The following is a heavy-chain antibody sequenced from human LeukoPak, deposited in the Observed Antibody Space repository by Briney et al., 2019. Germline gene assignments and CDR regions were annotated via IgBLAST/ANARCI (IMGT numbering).Heavy chain of an antibody. Sequence: GESLKISCKGSGYSFISYWIGWVRQMPGKGLEWMGIIYPGDSDTRYSPSFQGQVTISADKSINIAYLQWSSLKASDTAMYYCARLGYCTNGICYSSEYWGQGTLVTVSS. D-gene: IGHD2-8*01. CDR3: ARLGYCTNGICYSSEY. V-gene: IGHV5-51*01. J-gene: IGHJ4*02. CDR1: GYSFISYW. CDR2: IYPGDSDT.